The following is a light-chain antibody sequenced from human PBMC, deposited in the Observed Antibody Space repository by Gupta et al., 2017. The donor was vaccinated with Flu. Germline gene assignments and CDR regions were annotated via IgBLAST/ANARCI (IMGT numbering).Light chain of an antibody. CDR1: KLGNKY. CDR3: TTWAGSSVV. V-gene: IGLV3-1*01. Sequence: SYELTQPPSGSVSPGQTASIACSGDKLGNKYVCWYRQKPGKSPTVVLFQDSKRPSGIPERFSGSKSGNTASLTITGAQAVEEADYYCTTWAGSSVVFGGGTKLTVL. CDR2: QDS. J-gene: IGLJ2*01.